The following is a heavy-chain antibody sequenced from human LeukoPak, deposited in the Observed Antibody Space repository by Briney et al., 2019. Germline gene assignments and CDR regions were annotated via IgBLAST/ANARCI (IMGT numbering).Heavy chain of an antibody. Sequence: PGGSLRLSCAASGFSLSNYWMNWVRQAPGKGLEWVANIKQDGSEKNYVDSVKGRSSISRDNAKNSLILQMNSLRDEDTAVYYCARGGYCSGGSCYLLYYFDYWGQGTLVTVSS. V-gene: IGHV3-7*01. CDR1: GFSLSNYW. CDR2: IKQDGSEK. J-gene: IGHJ4*02. D-gene: IGHD2-15*01. CDR3: ARGGYCSGGSCYLLYYFDY.